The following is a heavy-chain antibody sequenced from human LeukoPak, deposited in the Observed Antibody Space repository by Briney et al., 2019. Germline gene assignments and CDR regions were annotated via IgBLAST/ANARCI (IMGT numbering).Heavy chain of an antibody. V-gene: IGHV4-61*01. CDR3: ARGVIINFDY. D-gene: IGHD3-10*01. J-gene: IGHJ4*02. CDR1: GGSVSSGSYY. CDR2: IYYSGST. Sequence: SETLSLTCTVSGGSVSSGSYYWSWIRQPPGKGLEWIGYIYYSGSTNYNPSLKSRVTISVDTSKNQFSLKLGSVTAADTAVYYCARGVIINFDYWGQGTLVTVSS.